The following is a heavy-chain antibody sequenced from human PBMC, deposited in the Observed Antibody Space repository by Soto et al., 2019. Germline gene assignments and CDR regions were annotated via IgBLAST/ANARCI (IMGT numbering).Heavy chain of an antibody. CDR3: ASTGDIVVVPAALYGMDV. J-gene: IGHJ6*02. CDR2: IYHTGST. V-gene: IGHV4-31*03. D-gene: IGHD2-2*01. CDR1: GGSISDGYY. Sequence: PSETLSLTCTVSGGSISDGYYWTWIRQPPGKGLEWIGSIYHTGSTYYSKSLRSRLTMSVDTSKSQFSLRLSSVTAADTAVYYCASTGDIVVVPAALYGMDVWGQGTTVTVSS.